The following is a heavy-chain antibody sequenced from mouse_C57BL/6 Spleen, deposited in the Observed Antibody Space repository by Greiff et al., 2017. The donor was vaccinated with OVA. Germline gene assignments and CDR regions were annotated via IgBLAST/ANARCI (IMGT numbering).Heavy chain of an antibody. CDR3: TRPYSNYGWYFDV. J-gene: IGHJ1*03. CDR2: IDPETGGT. CDR1: GYTFTDYE. V-gene: IGHV1-15*01. D-gene: IGHD2-5*01. Sequence: QVQLKESGAELVRPGASVTLSCKASGYTFTDYEMHWVKQTPVHGLEWIGAIDPETGGTAYNQKFKGKAILTADKSSSTAYMELRSLTSEDSAVYYCTRPYSNYGWYFDVWGTGTTVTVSS.